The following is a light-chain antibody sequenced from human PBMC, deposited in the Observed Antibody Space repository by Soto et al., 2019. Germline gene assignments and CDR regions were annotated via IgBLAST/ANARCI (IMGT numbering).Light chain of an antibody. CDR3: QQRFDWPPT. CDR1: QSVSSY. Sequence: EIVLTQSPATLSLFPGERATLSCRASQSVSSYLVWYQHKPGQAPRLLIYDASNRATAIPARFSGSGSGTDFTLTISSLEPEDCAVYYCQQRFDWPPTFGGGTRVEIK. J-gene: IGKJ4*01. V-gene: IGKV3-11*01. CDR2: DAS.